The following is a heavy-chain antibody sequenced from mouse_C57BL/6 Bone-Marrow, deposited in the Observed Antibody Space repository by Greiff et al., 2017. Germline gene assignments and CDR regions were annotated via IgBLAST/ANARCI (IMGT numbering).Heavy chain of an antibody. D-gene: IGHD3-2*02. V-gene: IGHV1-69*01. CDR2: IGPSDSYT. CDR1: GYTFTSYW. Sequence: QVQLQQPGAELVMPGASVKLSCKASGYTFTSYWMHWVKQRPGQGLEWIGEIGPSDSYTNYNQKFKGKSTLTVDKSSSTAYMQLSSLTSEDSAVYYCAREVSSGYYAMDYWGQGTSVTVSS. J-gene: IGHJ4*01. CDR3: AREVSSGYYAMDY.